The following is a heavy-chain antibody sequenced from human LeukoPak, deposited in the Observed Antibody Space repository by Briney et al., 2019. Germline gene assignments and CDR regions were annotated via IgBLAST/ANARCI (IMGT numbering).Heavy chain of an antibody. J-gene: IGHJ4*02. V-gene: IGHV3-23*01. D-gene: IGHD3-9*01. CDR1: GFTFSSYA. Sequence: PGGSLRLSCAASGFTFSSYAMSWVRQAPGKGLEWVSAVSGSGGSTYYADSVKGRFTISRDNAKNSLYLQMNGLRAEDTAVYYCARGVDYYFDYWGQGTLVTVSS. CDR2: VSGSGGST. CDR3: ARGVDYYFDY.